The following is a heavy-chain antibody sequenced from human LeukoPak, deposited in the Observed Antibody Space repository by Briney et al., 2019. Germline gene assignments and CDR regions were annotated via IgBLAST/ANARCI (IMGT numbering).Heavy chain of an antibody. D-gene: IGHD3-22*01. J-gene: IGHJ4*02. Sequence: GGSLRLSCAASGFTFTSYSMNWARQAPGKGLEWVSAISGSGGSTYYADSVKGRFTISRDNSKNTLYLQMNSLRAEDTAVYYCASNSAGIVVVITNRYWGQGTLVTVSS. V-gene: IGHV3-23*01. CDR1: GFTFTSYS. CDR3: ASNSAGIVVVITNRY. CDR2: ISGSGGST.